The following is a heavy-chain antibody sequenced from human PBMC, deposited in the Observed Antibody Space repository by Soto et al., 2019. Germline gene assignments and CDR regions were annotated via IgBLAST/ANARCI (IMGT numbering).Heavy chain of an antibody. V-gene: IGHV3-7*01. J-gene: IGHJ6*02. CDR1: GFTFSSYW. CDR3: ARDVWSGYFYYYYGMDV. Sequence: GGSLRLSCAASGFTFSSYWMSGVRQAPGKGLEWVANIKQDGSEKYYVDSVKGRFTISRDNAKNSLYLQMNSLRAEDTAVYYCARDVWSGYFYYYYGMDVWGQGTTVTVSS. CDR2: IKQDGSEK. D-gene: IGHD3-3*01.